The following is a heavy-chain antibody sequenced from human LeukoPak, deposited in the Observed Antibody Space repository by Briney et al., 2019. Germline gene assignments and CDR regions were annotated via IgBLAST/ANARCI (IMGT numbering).Heavy chain of an antibody. D-gene: IGHD2-15*01. J-gene: IGHJ4*02. V-gene: IGHV3-20*04. Sequence: GGSLTLSCVHYGSTFDVYGMRWVRPAPGGGREWLAGINWEGDRPFYAESVKGRFTNSRDNANNVLHLQMSRLRADDTALYYCARGLSARWSTLGYWGPGTLVTVSS. CDR2: INWEGDRP. CDR3: ARGLSARWSTLGY. CDR1: GSTFDVYG.